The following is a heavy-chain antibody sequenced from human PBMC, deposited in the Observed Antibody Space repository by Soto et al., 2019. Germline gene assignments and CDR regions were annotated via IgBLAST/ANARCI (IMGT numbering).Heavy chain of an antibody. CDR1: GGSIRSSSYY. CDR2: IYYSGST. J-gene: IGHJ3*02. CDR3: ARTKAPPYTVTTVMSAFDI. D-gene: IGHD4-17*01. V-gene: IGHV4-39*01. Sequence: QLQLQESGPGLVKPSETLSLTCTVSGGSIRSSSYYWGWIRQPPGKGLEWIGSIYYSGSTYYNPSLKSRVTISVDTSKNQFSLKLSSVTAADTAVYYCARTKAPPYTVTTVMSAFDIWGQGTMVTVSS.